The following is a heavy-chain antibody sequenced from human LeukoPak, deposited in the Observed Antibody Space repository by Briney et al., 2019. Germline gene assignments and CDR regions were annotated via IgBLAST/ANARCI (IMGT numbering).Heavy chain of an antibody. Sequence: PGGSLRLSCAASGFTFSSYAMTWVRQAPGKGLEWVSGITNSGGSTYYADSVKGRFTISRDNSKNTLYLQMNSLRAEDTAVYYCAKDLRESGGWHGNFDYWGQGTLVTVSS. V-gene: IGHV3-23*01. CDR2: ITNSGGST. CDR3: AKDLRESGGWHGNFDY. CDR1: GFTFSSYA. D-gene: IGHD6-19*01. J-gene: IGHJ4*02.